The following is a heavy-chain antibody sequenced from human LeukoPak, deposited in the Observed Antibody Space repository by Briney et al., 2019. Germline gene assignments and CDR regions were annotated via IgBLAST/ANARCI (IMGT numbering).Heavy chain of an antibody. CDR3: ARSSGHITIFGVVIINWFDP. V-gene: IGHV4-34*01. D-gene: IGHD3-3*01. CDR1: GGSFSGYY. J-gene: IGHJ5*02. Sequence: PSETLSLTCAVYGGSFSGYYWSWIRQPPGKGLEWIGEINHSGSTNYNPSLKSRVAISVDTSKNQFSLKLSSVTAADTAVYYCARSSGHITIFGVVIINWFDPWGQGTLVTVSS. CDR2: INHSGST.